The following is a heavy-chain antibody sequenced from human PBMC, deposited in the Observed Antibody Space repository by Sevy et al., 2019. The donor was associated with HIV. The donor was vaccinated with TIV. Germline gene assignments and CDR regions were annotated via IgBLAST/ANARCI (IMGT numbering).Heavy chain of an antibody. V-gene: IGHV3-33*01. CDR1: GFTFSSYG. Sequence: GGSLRLSCAASGFTFSSYGMHWVRQAPGEGLEWVAVIWFDGSNTYYADSVKGRFTISRDIAENTLHLQMNSLRAEDTAVYYCARDLEFYDYGAYGPSFMPDYWGQGTLVTVSS. J-gene: IGHJ4*02. CDR3: ARDLEFYDYGAYGPSFMPDY. D-gene: IGHD3-16*01. CDR2: IWFDGSNT.